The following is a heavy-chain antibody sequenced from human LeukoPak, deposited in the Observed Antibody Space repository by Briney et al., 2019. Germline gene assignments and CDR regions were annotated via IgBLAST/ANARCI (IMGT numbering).Heavy chain of an antibody. D-gene: IGHD3-9*01. CDR3: ARGRGYYDILTGYYGYYYYYGMDV. CDR2: MNPNSGNT. CDR1: GYTFTSYD. J-gene: IGHJ6*02. Sequence: GASVKVSCTASGYTFTSYDINWVRQATGQGLEWMGWMNPNSGNTGYAQKFKGRVTMTRNTSISTPYMELSSLRSEDTAVYYCARGRGYYDILTGYYGYYYYYGMDVWGQGTTVTVSS. V-gene: IGHV1-8*01.